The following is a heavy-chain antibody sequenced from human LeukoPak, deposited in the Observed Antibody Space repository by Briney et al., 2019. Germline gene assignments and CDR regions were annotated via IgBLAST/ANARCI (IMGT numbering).Heavy chain of an antibody. CDR1: GYTFTGYY. CDR2: INPNSGGT. J-gene: IGHJ4*02. CDR3: ARDSEGRPNTAWNY. Sequence: ASVKVSCKASGYTFTGYYMHWVRQAPGQGLEWMGWINPNSGGTNYAQKFQGRVTMTRDTSISTAYMELSRLRSDDTAVYYCARDSEGRPNTAWNYRGQGTLVTVSS. V-gene: IGHV1-2*02. D-gene: IGHD5-18*01.